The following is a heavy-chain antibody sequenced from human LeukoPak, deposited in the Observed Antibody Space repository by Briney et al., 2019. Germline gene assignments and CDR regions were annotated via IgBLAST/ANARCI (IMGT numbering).Heavy chain of an antibody. CDR1: GFTFSRYG. CDR2: IWYDGSIE. CDR3: AKADEMNMDY. Sequence: GKSLRLSCVASGFTFSRYGMHWVRQPPGKGLEWVAVIWYDGSIEYYADSVKGRFTVSKDNSKNTLYLQMNTLRAEDTAVYYCAKADEMNMDYWGQGTLVTVSS. J-gene: IGHJ4*02. V-gene: IGHV3-33*06. D-gene: IGHD2/OR15-2a*01.